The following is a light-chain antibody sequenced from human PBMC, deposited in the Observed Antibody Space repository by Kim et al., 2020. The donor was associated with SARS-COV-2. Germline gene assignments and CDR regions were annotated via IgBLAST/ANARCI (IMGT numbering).Light chain of an antibody. V-gene: IGKV1-33*01. Sequence: DIQLTQSPSSLSASVGDRVTITCQASQDIHNYLNWYQQTPGSAPKLLIYDASKLKTGVPSRFSGGGSRTVFTFTISSLQPEDVATYYCQQFDGMPLTFGGGTKVDIK. CDR2: DAS. CDR1: QDIHNY. J-gene: IGKJ4*01. CDR3: QQFDGMPLT.